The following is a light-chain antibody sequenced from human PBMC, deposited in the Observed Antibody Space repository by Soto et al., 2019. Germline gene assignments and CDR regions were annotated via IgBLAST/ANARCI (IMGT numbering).Light chain of an antibody. Sequence: QSVLTQPPSASAAPGQKVTISCSGSTFNIGNNFVSWCQQLPVTAPKVLIYDNNQRPSGIPDRFSASKSGTSATLVITGLQTGDEAVYYCGTWDSTLSAYVFGTGTKVTVL. CDR2: DNN. V-gene: IGLV1-51*01. CDR3: GTWDSTLSAYV. CDR1: TFNIGNNF. J-gene: IGLJ1*01.